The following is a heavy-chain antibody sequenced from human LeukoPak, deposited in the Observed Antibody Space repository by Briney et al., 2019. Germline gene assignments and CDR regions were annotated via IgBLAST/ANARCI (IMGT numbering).Heavy chain of an antibody. CDR1: GGSISSGGYY. J-gene: IGHJ4*02. CDR2: IYHSGST. Sequence: SETLSLTCTVSGGSISSGGYYWSWIRQPPGKGLEWIGYIYHSGSTYYNPSLKSRVTISVDRSKNQFSLKLSSVTAADTAVYYCARVPKNSYFDYWDQGTLVTVSS. CDR3: ARVPKNSYFDY. V-gene: IGHV4-30-2*01.